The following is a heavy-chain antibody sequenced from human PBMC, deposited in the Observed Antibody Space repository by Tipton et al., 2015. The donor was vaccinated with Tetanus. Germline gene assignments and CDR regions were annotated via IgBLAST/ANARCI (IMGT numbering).Heavy chain of an antibody. J-gene: IGHJ2*01. CDR1: GASISSYY. CDR2: VYYRGGT. D-gene: IGHD1-1*01. CDR3: VREGNMLERYFDL. Sequence: LRLSCTVSGASISSYYWSWIRQSPGKGLEWIGYVYYRGGTIASPSLKSRVTMSVDTSKKQVSLILGSVTAADTAVYYCVREGNMLERYFDLWGRGTLVTVSS. V-gene: IGHV4-59*01.